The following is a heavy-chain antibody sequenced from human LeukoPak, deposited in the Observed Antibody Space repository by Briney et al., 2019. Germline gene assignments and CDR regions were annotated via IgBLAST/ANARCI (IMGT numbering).Heavy chain of an antibody. CDR1: GVTSTNYA. D-gene: IGHD3-10*01. J-gene: IGHJ6*04. V-gene: IGHV3-23*01. CDR3: ARDVIIMVRGVITYYYYGMDV. CDR2: ISISGGST. Sequence: GGSLRLSCAASGVTSTNYAMTWVRQAPGKGLEWVSGISISGGSTDYADSVKGRFTISRDNSKNTLYLQMNSLRAEDTAVYYCARDVIIMVRGVITYYYYGMDVWGKGTTVTVSS.